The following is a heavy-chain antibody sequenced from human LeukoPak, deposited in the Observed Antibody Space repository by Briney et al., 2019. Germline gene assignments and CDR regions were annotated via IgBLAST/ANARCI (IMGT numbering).Heavy chain of an antibody. V-gene: IGHV1-46*01. Sequence: ASVTVSFTASGYTFTVYYMHWVGQAPGQGGEGMGVINPSGGSTSYAQKLQGRVTITRDMSTTTVYMELSSLRSADTAVYYCARDLRYSSGWSASGIDVWGKGTTVTISS. CDR2: INPSGGST. D-gene: IGHD6-19*01. J-gene: IGHJ6*03. CDR3: ARDLRYSSGWSASGIDV. CDR1: GYTFTVYY.